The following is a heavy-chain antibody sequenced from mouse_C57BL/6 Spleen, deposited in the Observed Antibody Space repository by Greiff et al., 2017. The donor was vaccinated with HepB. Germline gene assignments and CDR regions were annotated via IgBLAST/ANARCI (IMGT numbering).Heavy chain of an antibody. Sequence: EVQGVESGGGLVQPGGSLKLSCAASGFTFSDYGMAWVRQAPRKGPEWVAFISNLAYSIYYADTVTGRFTISRENAKNTLYLEMSSLRSEDTAMYYCARQGGYDGYFDYWGQGTTLTVSS. J-gene: IGHJ2*01. CDR2: ISNLAYSI. CDR1: GFTFSDYG. CDR3: ARQGGYDGYFDY. V-gene: IGHV5-15*01. D-gene: IGHD2-3*01.